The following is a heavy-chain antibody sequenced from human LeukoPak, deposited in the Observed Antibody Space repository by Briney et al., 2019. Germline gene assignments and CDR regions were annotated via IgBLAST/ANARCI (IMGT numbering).Heavy chain of an antibody. CDR2: MDYSGRT. CDR1: GGSISSTNYF. Sequence: SETLSLTCIVSGGSISSTNYFWGWIRQPPGKGLEWIGTMDYSGRTYNYLSLKSPVTITIDTSKNQFSLKLHSVTAADTAVYYCARLYRSGWSFDFWGQGTLVGVSS. D-gene: IGHD6-19*01. CDR3: ARLYRSGWSFDF. J-gene: IGHJ4*02. V-gene: IGHV4-39*01.